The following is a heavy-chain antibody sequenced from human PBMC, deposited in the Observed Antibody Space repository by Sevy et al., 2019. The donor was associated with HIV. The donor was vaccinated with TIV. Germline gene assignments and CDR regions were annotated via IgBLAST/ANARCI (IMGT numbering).Heavy chain of an antibody. CDR2: IYYSGST. D-gene: IGHD3-3*01. V-gene: IGHV4-31*03. CDR3: ARDPFTIFGVETRYYYGMDV. J-gene: IGHJ6*02. Sequence: SDTLSLTCTVSVGSISSGGYYWSWIRQHPGKGLEWIGYIYYSGSTYYNPSLKSRVTISVDTSKNQFSLKLSSVTAADTAVYFCARDPFTIFGVETRYYYGMDVWGQGTTVTVSS. CDR1: VGSISSGGYY.